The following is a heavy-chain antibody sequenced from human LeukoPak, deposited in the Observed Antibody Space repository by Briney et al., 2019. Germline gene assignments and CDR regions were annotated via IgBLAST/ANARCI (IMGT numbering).Heavy chain of an antibody. J-gene: IGHJ4*02. Sequence: PGGSLRLSCAGSGFTFSSYWMHWVRQAPGKGLVWVSRIINDVSSTKYADSVKGRFTISRDNAKSTLYLQMNSLRVEDTAVYYCARGYTYGSIDYWGQGTLVTVSS. CDR2: IINDVSST. V-gene: IGHV3-74*03. CDR1: GFTFSSYW. CDR3: ARGYTYGSIDY. D-gene: IGHD5-18*01.